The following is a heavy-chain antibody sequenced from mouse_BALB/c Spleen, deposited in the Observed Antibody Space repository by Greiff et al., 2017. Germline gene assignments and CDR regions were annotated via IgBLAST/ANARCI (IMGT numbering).Heavy chain of an antibody. Sequence: EVKVVESGGGLVKPGGSLKLSCAASGFTFSDYYMYWVRQTPEKRLEWVATISDGGSYTYYPDSVKGRFTISRDNAKNNLYLQMSSLKSEDTAMYYCARDALTFAYWGQGTLVTVSA. CDR2: ISDGGSYT. CDR3: ARDALTFAY. J-gene: IGHJ3*01. CDR1: GFTFSDYY. D-gene: IGHD4-1*01. V-gene: IGHV5-4*02.